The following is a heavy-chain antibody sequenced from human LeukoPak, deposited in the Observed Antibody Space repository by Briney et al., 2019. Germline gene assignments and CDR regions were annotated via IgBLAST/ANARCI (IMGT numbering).Heavy chain of an antibody. J-gene: IGHJ6*02. CDR1: GVSISTSTNY. CDR2: IYYSGRT. V-gene: IGHV4-61*05. Sequence: SETLSLTCSVSGVSISTSTNYWAWIRQPPGKGLEWLGYIYYSGRTNYNPSLKSRVTISVDTSKNQFSLKLRSVTASDTAVYYCARLRGGSYAPDAYFYYGMDVWGQGTTVIVSS. CDR3: ARLRGGSYAPDAYFYYGMDV. D-gene: IGHD1-26*01.